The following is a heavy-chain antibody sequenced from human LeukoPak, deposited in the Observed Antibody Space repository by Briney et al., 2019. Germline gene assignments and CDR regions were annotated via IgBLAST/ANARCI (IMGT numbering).Heavy chain of an antibody. Sequence: GGSLRLSCAASGFTFSSYEMNWVRQAPGKGLEWVAVISYDGSNKYYADSVKGRFTISRDNSKNTLYLQMNSLRAEDTAVYYCARVPSSTVTTGLGVDYWGQGTLVTVSS. CDR3: ARVPSSTVTTGLGVDY. V-gene: IGHV3-30-3*01. CDR2: ISYDGSNK. D-gene: IGHD4-17*01. CDR1: GFTFSSYE. J-gene: IGHJ4*02.